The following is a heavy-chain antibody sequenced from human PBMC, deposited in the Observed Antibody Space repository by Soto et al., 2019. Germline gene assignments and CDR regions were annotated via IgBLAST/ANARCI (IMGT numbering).Heavy chain of an antibody. D-gene: IGHD4-17*01. CDR1: GGSISSGGYY. V-gene: IGHV4-31*03. J-gene: IGHJ3*02. CDR2: IDYSGST. CDR3: ARSATVTTRVDAFDI. Sequence: QVQLQESGPGLVKPSRTLSLTCTVSGGSISSGGYYWSWIRQHPGKRLEWIGYIDYSGSTYYNPSLKSRVTISVDTSKNQFSRKLSSVTAAYTDVYYCARSATVTTRVDAFDIWGQGTMVTVSS.